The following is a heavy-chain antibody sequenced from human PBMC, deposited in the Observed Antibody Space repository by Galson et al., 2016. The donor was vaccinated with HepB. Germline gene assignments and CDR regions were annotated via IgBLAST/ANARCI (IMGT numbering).Heavy chain of an antibody. Sequence: SLRLSCAASGFTLASYGMTWVRQAPGKAQEWISYISSGGSTIYYADSVMGRFTISRDDDKNSLHLQMTSLRDEDTAVYYCTRLSNNWSDDRWGQGTLVTVS. CDR3: TRLSNNWSDDR. CDR1: GFTLASYG. CDR2: ISSGGSTI. V-gene: IGHV3-48*02. D-gene: IGHD3-3*01. J-gene: IGHJ5*02.